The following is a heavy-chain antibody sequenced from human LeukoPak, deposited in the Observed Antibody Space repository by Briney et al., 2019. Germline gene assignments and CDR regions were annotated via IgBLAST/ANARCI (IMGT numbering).Heavy chain of an antibody. V-gene: IGHV1-69*04. Sequence: SVKVSCKASGGTFSSYAISWVRQVPGQGLEWMGRIIPILGIANYAQKFQGRVTITADKSTSTAYMELSSLRSEDTAVYYCARFISGWVDAFDIWGQGTMVTVAS. CDR2: IIPILGIA. J-gene: IGHJ3*02. CDR1: GGTFSSYA. D-gene: IGHD6-19*01. CDR3: ARFISGWVDAFDI.